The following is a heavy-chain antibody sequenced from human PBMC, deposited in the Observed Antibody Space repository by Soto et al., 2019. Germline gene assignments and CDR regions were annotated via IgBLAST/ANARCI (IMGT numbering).Heavy chain of an antibody. CDR1: GFTFSSYA. D-gene: IGHD6-13*01. CDR3: ANPSSWYLCAFDI. Sequence: EVQLLESGGGLVQPGGSLRLSCAASGFTFSSYAMSWVRQAPGKGLEWVSAISGSGGSTYYADSVKGRFTISRDNSKNTLYLQMNSLRAEDTAVYYCANPSSWYLCAFDIWGQGTMVTVSS. V-gene: IGHV3-23*01. CDR2: ISGSGGST. J-gene: IGHJ3*02.